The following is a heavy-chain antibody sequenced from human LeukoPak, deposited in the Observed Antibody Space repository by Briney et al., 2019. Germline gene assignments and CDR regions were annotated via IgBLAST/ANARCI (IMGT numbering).Heavy chain of an antibody. J-gene: IGHJ4*02. D-gene: IGHD2-21*02. V-gene: IGHV1-18*01. CDR1: GYTFTIYG. Sequence: ASVPVSCMSSGYTFTIYGISWVRQAPGQGLEGMGWISAYNGNTNYAHELQGTVTRTKDTSTSTAYMELRSLRSDDTAVYYCARGGEVTAISYWGQGTLVTVSS. CDR2: ISAYNGNT. CDR3: ARGGEVTAISY.